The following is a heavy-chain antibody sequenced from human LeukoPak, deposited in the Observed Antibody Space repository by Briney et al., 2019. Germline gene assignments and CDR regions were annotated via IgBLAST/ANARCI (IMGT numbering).Heavy chain of an antibody. J-gene: IGHJ6*03. CDR2: ITLSGANT. D-gene: IGHD2-2*01. CDR3: AKRGNPAVGHHYLDV. Sequence: GGSLRLSCAASGFTFSSYDMSWVRQAPGKGLEWVSSITLSGANTFYADSVMGRFTISRDNSKNTLYLQMNSLSAEDTVVYYCAKRGNPAVGHHYLDVRGEGTPVSVSS. CDR1: GFTFSSYD. V-gene: IGHV3-23*01.